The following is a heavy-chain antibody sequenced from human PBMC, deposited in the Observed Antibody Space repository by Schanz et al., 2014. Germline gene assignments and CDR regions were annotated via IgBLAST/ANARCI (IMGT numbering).Heavy chain of an antibody. CDR3: ARDGVDAAAGGNY. Sequence: QVQLVQSGAEVKKPGSSMKVSCKASGGTFNSYTINWVRQAPGQGLEWMGRIIPILGIANYAQNFQGRVTITADKSTSTAYMELTSLRSEDTAVYYCARDGVDAAAGGNYWGQGSLVTVSS. V-gene: IGHV1-69*08. CDR1: GGTFNSYT. CDR2: IIPILGIA. J-gene: IGHJ4*02. D-gene: IGHD6-13*01.